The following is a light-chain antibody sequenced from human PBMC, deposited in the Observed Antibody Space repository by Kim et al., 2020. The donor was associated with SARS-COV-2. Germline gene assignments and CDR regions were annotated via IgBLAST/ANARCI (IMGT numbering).Light chain of an antibody. CDR2: DVS. J-gene: IGLJ3*02. V-gene: IGLV2-14*04. CDR3: SSYTSSSTL. Sequence: PGQWITLSCTGTSSDVGGYNYVSWYQQHPGKAPKLMIYDVSKRPSGVSNRFSGSKSGNTASLTISGLQAEDEADYYCSSYTSSSTLFGGGTQLTVL. CDR1: SSDVGGYNY.